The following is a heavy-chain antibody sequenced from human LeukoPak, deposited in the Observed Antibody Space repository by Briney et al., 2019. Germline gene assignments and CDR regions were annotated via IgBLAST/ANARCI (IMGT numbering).Heavy chain of an antibody. CDR1: GYSVSINSAA. J-gene: IGHJ4*02. V-gene: IGHV6-1*01. CDR3: ASSGSYRFDY. Sequence: SQTLSLTCAISGYSVSINSAAWNWIRQSPSRGLEWLGRTYYRSKWYNDYAVSVKSRVAINPDTAKNQISLQLNSVTPEDTAVYYCASSGSYRFDYWGQGTLVTVSS. D-gene: IGHD1-26*01. CDR2: TYYRSKWYN.